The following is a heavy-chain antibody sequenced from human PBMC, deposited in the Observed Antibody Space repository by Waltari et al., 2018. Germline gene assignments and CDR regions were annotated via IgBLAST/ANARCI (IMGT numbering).Heavy chain of an antibody. D-gene: IGHD2-15*01. CDR2: IYYSGST. J-gene: IGHJ4*02. Sequence: QVQLQESGPGLVKPSETLSLTCTVSGGSISSYYWSWIRRPPGKGLEWIGYIYYSGSTNYNPSLKSRVTISVDTSKNQFSLKLSSVTAADTAVYYCARGPSGGSWGFFDYWGQGTLVTVSS. CDR1: GGSISSYY. V-gene: IGHV4-59*01. CDR3: ARGPSGGSWGFFDY.